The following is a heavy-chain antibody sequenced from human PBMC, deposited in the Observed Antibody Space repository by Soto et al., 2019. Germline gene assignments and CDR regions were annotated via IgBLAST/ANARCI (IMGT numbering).Heavy chain of an antibody. CDR2: IYYSGST. V-gene: IGHV4-59*08. D-gene: IGHD6-25*01. CDR1: GGSISSYY. CDR3: ARFRLGYYYMDV. Sequence: SETLSLTCTVSGGSISSYYWSWIRQPPGKGLEWIGYIYYSGSTNYNPSLKSRVTISVDTSKNQFSLKLSSVTAADTAVYYCARFRLGYYYMDVWGKGTTVTVSS. J-gene: IGHJ6*03.